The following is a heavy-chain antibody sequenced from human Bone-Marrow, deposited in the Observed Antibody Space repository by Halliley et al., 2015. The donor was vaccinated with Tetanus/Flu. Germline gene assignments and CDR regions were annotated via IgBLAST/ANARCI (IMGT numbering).Heavy chain of an antibody. CDR3: ARQRMGATRYYFFGMDV. CDR1: GGSIRSTRSY. CDR2: MSYTGDT. J-gene: IGHJ6*02. Sequence: LRLSCTVSGGSIRSTRSYWGWIRQAPGKGLEWIGTMSYTGDTNYKSSLKSRVTIVADTSKNELSLRMSSVTAADTAVYFCARQRMGATRYYFFGMDVWGQGTTVTVSS. V-gene: IGHV4-39*01. D-gene: IGHD6-6*01.